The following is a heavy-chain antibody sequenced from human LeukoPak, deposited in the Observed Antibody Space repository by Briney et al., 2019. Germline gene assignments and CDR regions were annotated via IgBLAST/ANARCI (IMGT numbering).Heavy chain of an antibody. J-gene: IGHJ4*02. V-gene: IGHV4-39*07. CDR2: IYYSGST. CDR1: GGSISSSSYY. CDR3: ARDTIDSGWPLDY. Sequence: PSETLSLTCTVSGGSISSSSYYWGWIRQPPGKGLEWIGSIYYSGSTYYNPSLKSRVTISVDTSKNQFSLKLSSVTAADTAVYYCARDTIDSGWPLDYWGQGTLVTVSS. D-gene: IGHD6-19*01.